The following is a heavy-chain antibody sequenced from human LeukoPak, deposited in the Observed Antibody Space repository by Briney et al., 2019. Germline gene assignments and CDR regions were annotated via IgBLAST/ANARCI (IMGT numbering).Heavy chain of an antibody. V-gene: IGHV3-48*03. CDR3: ARRVAGTLLDY. CDR1: GFTFSSYE. Sequence: GGSLRLSCAASGFTFSSYEMNWVRQAPGKGLEWVSYISSRGSTIYSADSVKGRFTISRDNAKNTLYLQMNSLRAEDTAVYYCARRVAGTLLDYWGQGTLVTVSS. CDR2: ISSRGSTI. D-gene: IGHD6-19*01. J-gene: IGHJ4*02.